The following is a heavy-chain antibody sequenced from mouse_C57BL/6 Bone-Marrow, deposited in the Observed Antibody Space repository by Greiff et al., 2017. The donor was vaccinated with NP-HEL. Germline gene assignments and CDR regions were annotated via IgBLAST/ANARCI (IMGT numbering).Heavy chain of an antibody. CDR2: ISYDGSN. D-gene: IGHD2-5*01. Sequence: EVQVVESGPGLVKPSQSLSLTCSVTGYSITSGYYWNWIRQFPGNKLEWMGYISYDGSNNYNPSLKNRISITRDTSKNQFFLKLNSVTTEDTATYYCARGHYSNYDYWGQGTTLTVSS. J-gene: IGHJ2*01. CDR3: ARGHYSNYDY. CDR1: GYSITSGYY. V-gene: IGHV3-6*01.